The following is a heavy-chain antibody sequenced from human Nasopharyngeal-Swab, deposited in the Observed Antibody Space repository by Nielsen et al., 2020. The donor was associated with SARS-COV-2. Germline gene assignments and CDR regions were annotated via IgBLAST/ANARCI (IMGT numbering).Heavy chain of an antibody. Sequence: GESPKTYRAGLGYTFSNYAMTWVRLAPGKGLEWVSAIGGSGGGPYHADSVKGRFTISRDNNKNTLYLQMNSLRAEDTALYYCAKGMEYDFWKGYSALKTWFDPWGQGSLVTVSS. D-gene: IGHD3-3*01. CDR2: IGGSGGGP. CDR3: AKGMEYDFWKGYSALKTWFDP. CDR1: GYTFSNYA. J-gene: IGHJ5*02. V-gene: IGHV3-23*01.